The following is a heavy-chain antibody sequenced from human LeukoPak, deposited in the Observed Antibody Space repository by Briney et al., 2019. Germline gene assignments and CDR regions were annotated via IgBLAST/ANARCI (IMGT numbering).Heavy chain of an antibody. J-gene: IGHJ4*02. CDR3: ARDSVDSTTVDF. V-gene: IGHV3-53*01. CDR2: IYTGGNT. CDR1: GFTVDSNY. Sequence: PGGSLRLSCAASGFTVDSNYLSWVRQAPGKGLEWVSTIYTGGNTYYAASVKGRFTISRDFSKNTVYLQMISLRAEDTAVYYCARDSVDSTTVDFWGQGTLVTVSS. D-gene: IGHD3-9*01.